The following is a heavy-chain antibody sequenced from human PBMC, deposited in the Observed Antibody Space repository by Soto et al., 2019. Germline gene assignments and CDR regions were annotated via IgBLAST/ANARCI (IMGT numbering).Heavy chain of an antibody. V-gene: IGHV1-69*01. CDR3: ARDGTQADFDH. J-gene: IGHJ4*02. CDR1: GGTFNSYT. D-gene: IGHD1-26*01. Sequence: QVQLVQSGAEVKKPVSSVKVSCKASGGTFNSYTINWVRQAPGQGLEWMGDIIPIFATTNYAQKFQGRVTLTADESTSKAYMELSSLRSEDTAGYYCARDGTQADFDHWGQGTLVTVSS. CDR2: IIPIFATT.